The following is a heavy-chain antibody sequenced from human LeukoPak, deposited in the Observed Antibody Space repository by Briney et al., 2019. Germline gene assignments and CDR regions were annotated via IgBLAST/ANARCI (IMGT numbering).Heavy chain of an antibody. V-gene: IGHV4-34*01. J-gene: IGHJ3*02. CDR2: INHSGST. Sequence: PSETLSLTCAVYGGSFSGYYWSWIRQPPGKGLEWIGEINHSGSTNYNPSLKSRVTISVDTSKNQFSLKLSSVTAADTAVYYCAAGGFVLMVYAISHAFDIWCQGTMVTVSS. CDR3: AAGGFVLMVYAISHAFDI. CDR1: GGSFSGYY. D-gene: IGHD2-8*01.